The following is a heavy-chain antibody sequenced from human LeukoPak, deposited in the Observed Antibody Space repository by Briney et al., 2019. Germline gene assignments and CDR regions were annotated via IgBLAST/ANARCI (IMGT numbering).Heavy chain of an antibody. V-gene: IGHV3-48*04. J-gene: IGHJ5*02. D-gene: IGHD6-13*01. CDR2: ISSSSSTI. CDR3: TRGIAAASNWFDP. Sequence: GGSLRLSCAASGFTFSSYAMNWVRQAPGKGLEWVSYISSSSSTIYYADSVKGRFTISRDNAKNSLYLQMNSLRAEDTAVYYCTRGIAAASNWFDPWGQGTLVTVSS. CDR1: GFTFSSYA.